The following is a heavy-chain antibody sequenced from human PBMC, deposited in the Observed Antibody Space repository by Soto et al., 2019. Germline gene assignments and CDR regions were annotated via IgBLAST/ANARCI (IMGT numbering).Heavy chain of an antibody. CDR1: GGSISSYY. Sequence: QVQLQESGPGLVKPSETLSLTCTVSGGSISSYYWSWIRQPPGKGLEWIGYIYYSGSTNYNPSLQSRVTISVDTFKNQFSLKLSSVTAAETAVYYCARGDFWSGYPDRYYYYYMDVWGKGTTVTVSS. V-gene: IGHV4-59*08. CDR2: IYYSGST. J-gene: IGHJ6*03. CDR3: ARGDFWSGYPDRYYYYYMDV. D-gene: IGHD3-3*01.